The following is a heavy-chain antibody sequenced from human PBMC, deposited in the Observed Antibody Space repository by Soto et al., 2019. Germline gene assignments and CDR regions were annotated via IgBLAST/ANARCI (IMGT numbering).Heavy chain of an antibody. J-gene: IGHJ4*02. D-gene: IGHD4-17*01. CDR2: ISYDGSDK. CDR1: GFXFXXYG. Sequence: QVQLVESGGGVVXPGRSXXLSCAASGFXFXXYGMHWVRQAPGKGLEWVAVISYDGSDKYYGDSVKGRFTISRDNSKNTLYLQMNSLRTEDTAIYYCAKDDYGDQGGFDYWGQGTLVSVSS. V-gene: IGHV3-30*18. CDR3: AKDDYGDQGGFDY.